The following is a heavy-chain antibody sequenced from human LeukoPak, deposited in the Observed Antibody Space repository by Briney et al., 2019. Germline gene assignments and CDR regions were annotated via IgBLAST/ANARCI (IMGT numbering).Heavy chain of an antibody. CDR2: TYYRSKWYN. V-gene: IGHV6-1*01. J-gene: IGHJ4*02. CDR1: GDSVSSNSAA. CDR3: ARDRYCSSTSCYWRDYFDY. D-gene: IGHD2-2*01. Sequence: SQTLSLTCAISGDSVSSNSAAWNWIRQSPSRGLEWLGRTYYRSKWYNDYAVSVKSRITINPDTSKNQFSLQLNSVTPEDTAVYYCARDRYCSSTSCYWRDYFDYWAREPWSPSPQ.